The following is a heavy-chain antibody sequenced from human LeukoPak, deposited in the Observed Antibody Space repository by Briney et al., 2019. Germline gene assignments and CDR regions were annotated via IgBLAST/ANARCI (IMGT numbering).Heavy chain of an antibody. CDR1: GFTSISYS. J-gene: IGHJ4*02. V-gene: IGHV3-48*01. D-gene: IGHD1-7*01. CDR2: ISSDGPAI. CDR3: ARDFRENYSIDY. Sequence: PGGSLRLSCAAAGFTSISYSINWVRQAPRRGLEWVSYISSDGPAIHYADSVKGRFTISRDNGKNSVYLEMNSLRAEDTALYYCARDFRENYSIDYWGQGTLVTVSP.